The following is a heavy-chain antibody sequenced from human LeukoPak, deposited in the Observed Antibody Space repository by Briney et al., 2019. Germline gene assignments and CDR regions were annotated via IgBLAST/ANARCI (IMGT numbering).Heavy chain of an antibody. D-gene: IGHD1-1*01. Sequence: SETLSLTCTVSGGSISSSSYYWGWIRQPPGKGLEWIGSIYYSGSTYYNPSLKSRVTISVDTSKNQFSLKLNSVTAADTAVYYCARSPYNWNALFDYWGQGTLVTVSS. CDR2: IYYSGST. CDR3: ARSPYNWNALFDY. J-gene: IGHJ4*02. CDR1: GGSISSSSYY. V-gene: IGHV4-39*01.